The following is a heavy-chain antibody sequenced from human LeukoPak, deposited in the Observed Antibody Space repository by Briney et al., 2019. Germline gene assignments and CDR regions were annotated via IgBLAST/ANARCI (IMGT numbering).Heavy chain of an antibody. Sequence: ASVKVSCKASGYTFTNYGISWVRQAPGQGLEWMGWMNPNSGNTGYAQKFQGRVTMTRNTSISTAYMELSSLRSEDTAVYYCARSRAAADYWGQGTLVTVSS. J-gene: IGHJ4*02. D-gene: IGHD6-13*01. CDR2: MNPNSGNT. CDR3: ARSRAAADY. V-gene: IGHV1-8*02. CDR1: GYTFTNYG.